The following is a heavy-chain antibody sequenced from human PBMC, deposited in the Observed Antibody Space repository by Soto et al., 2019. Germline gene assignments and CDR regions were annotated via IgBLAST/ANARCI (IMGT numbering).Heavy chain of an antibody. CDR3: AVVFGSSDGHHSLLSLLH. V-gene: IGHV1-69*08. CDR1: GGTFDSYT. D-gene: IGHD2-15*01. J-gene: IGHJ4*02. CDR2: IIPILTTT. Sequence: QVQVVQSGAEVQKPGSSVKVSCKASGGTFDSYTITWVRQTPGQGLEWIGRIIPILTTTHYAQKFQGRVTINADQSASAAYMELSRLRPEDSAVYFWAVVFGSSDGHHSLLSLLHWGQGTQLTVSS.